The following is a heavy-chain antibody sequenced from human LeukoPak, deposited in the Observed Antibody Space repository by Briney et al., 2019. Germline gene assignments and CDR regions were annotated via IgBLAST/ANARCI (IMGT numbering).Heavy chain of an antibody. CDR1: GGSISSYY. D-gene: IGHD6-13*01. J-gene: IGHJ4*02. CDR3: ARLQYSSSWYEDY. Sequence: SETLSLTCTVSGGSISSYYWSWVRQPPGKGLEWIGEIYHSGSTNYNPSLKSRVTISVDKSKNQFSLKLSSVTAADTAVYYCARLQYSSSWYEDYWGQGTLVTVSS. V-gene: IGHV4-4*02. CDR2: IYHSGST.